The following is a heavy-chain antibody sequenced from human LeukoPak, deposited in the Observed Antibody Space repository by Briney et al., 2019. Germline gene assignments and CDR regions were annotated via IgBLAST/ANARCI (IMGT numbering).Heavy chain of an antibody. J-gene: IGHJ4*02. CDR3: ARAGSVYDFWSGYYGDY. CDR1: GFTFGSYW. Sequence: GGSLRLSCAASGFTFGSYWMTWVRQAPGKGLEWVANIKQDGGEKYYVDSVKGRFTISRDNAKNTLYLQMNSLRAEDTAVYYCARAGSVYDFWSGYYGDYWGQGTLVTVSS. V-gene: IGHV3-7*01. D-gene: IGHD3-3*01. CDR2: IKQDGGEK.